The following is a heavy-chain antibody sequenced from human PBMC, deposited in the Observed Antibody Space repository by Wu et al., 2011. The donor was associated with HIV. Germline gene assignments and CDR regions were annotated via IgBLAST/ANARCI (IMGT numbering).Heavy chain of an antibody. J-gene: IGHJ6*03. CDR2: SSLSWYN. Sequence: LVQSGAEVKKPGSSVKVSCKASGGTFSSYAISWVRQAPGQGLEWMGGSSLSWYNNYAQKFQGRVTITADKSTTTTYMELNNLRSEDTAVYYCARGSGYHFNYNYLVVWGKGTTVTVSS. V-gene: IGHV1-69*06. D-gene: IGHD3-22*01. CDR1: GGTFSSYA. CDR3: ARGSGYHFNYNYLVV.